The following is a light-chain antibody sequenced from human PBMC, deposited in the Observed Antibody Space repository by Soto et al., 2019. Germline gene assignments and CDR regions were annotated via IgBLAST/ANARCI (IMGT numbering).Light chain of an antibody. CDR1: QSVSTD. V-gene: IGKV3-15*01. J-gene: IGKJ2*01. CDR3: QQYDSWPPSFP. Sequence: EIVMTQSPATLSVSLGDRATLSCRARQSVSTDLAWYQQKPGQAPRLLSYGASTRAPGIPARFSGSGSETDFTLTISSLQSEVFAVYYCQQYDSWPPSFPFGQGTKLEIK. CDR2: GAS.